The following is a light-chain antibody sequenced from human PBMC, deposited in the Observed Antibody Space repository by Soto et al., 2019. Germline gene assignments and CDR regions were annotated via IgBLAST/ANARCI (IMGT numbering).Light chain of an antibody. CDR1: SSNIGAGYD. V-gene: IGLV1-44*01. CDR3: AAWDDSLNGRV. J-gene: IGLJ3*02. Sequence: QSVLTQPPSVSGAPGQRVTISCTGSSSNIGAGYDVHWYQHLPGTAPKLLIYSNNRRPSGVPDRFSGSKSGTSASLAISGLQSEDEADYYCAAWDDSLNGRVFGGGTKLTVL. CDR2: SNN.